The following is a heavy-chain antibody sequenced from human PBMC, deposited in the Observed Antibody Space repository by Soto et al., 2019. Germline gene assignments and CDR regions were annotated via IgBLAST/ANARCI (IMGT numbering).Heavy chain of an antibody. V-gene: IGHV5-51*01. Sequence: GESLKISCKGSGYSFINYWVAWVRQMPRKGLEWMGIVNAGDSDTRYSPSFQGQVTVSADKSISTAYLYWSSLKASDTAMYYCVRPDSTGYYAYWGQGTLVTVSS. CDR3: VRPDSTGYYAY. D-gene: IGHD3-22*01. CDR1: GYSFINYW. CDR2: VNAGDSDT. J-gene: IGHJ4*02.